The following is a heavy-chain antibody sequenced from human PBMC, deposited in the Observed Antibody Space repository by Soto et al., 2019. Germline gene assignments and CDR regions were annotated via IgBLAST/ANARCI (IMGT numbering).Heavy chain of an antibody. D-gene: IGHD3-22*01. Sequence: QVQLQESGPGLVKPSQTLSLTCTVSGGSISSGGYYWSWIRQHPGPGLEWIGYIYYCGSTYYNPSLKSRVTISVDTAKNQFSLKLSSVTAADTAVYYCARGRDSSGYYQYYFDYWGQGTLVTVSS. J-gene: IGHJ4*02. CDR3: ARGRDSSGYYQYYFDY. CDR1: GGSISSGGYY. V-gene: IGHV4-31*03. CDR2: IYYCGST.